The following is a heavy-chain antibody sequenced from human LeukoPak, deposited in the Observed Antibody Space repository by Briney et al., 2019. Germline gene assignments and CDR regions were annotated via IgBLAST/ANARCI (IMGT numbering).Heavy chain of an antibody. D-gene: IGHD3-22*01. CDR3: ACSSDYYDSSGYYLGNY. CDR2: INPNSGGT. Sequence: ASVKVSCKASGGTFSSYAISWVRQAPGQGLEWMGWINPNSGGTNYAQKFQGRVTMTRDTSISTAYMELSRLRSDDTAVYYCACSSDYYDSSGYYLGNYWGQGTLVTVSS. CDR1: GGTFSSYA. J-gene: IGHJ4*02. V-gene: IGHV1-2*02.